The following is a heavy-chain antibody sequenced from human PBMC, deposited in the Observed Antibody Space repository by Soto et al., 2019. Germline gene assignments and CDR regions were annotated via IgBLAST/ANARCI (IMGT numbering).Heavy chain of an antibody. Sequence: GGPIMHSCAVAGGPIIDSYRIWLRTEHGKGLEWLSCITPGDTTLYYADSVKGRFTISRDNAKQSVYLQMNSLRAEDTAVYYCARDGVYWGALDYYGMDVWGQGTSVSVS. J-gene: IGHJ6*02. CDR2: ITPGDTTL. CDR1: GGPIIDSY. V-gene: IGHV3-11*01. CDR3: ARDGVYWGALDYYGMDV. D-gene: IGHD7-27*01.